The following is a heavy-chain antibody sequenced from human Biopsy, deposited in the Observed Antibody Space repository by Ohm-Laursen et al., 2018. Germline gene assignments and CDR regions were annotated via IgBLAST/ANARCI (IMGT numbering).Heavy chain of an antibody. CDR3: ARGGVVPTVTRFDP. D-gene: IGHD3-10*01. CDR2: ITPNSGAT. CDR1: GYTFTSYD. Sequence: ASVKVSCKASGYTFTSYDISWVRQAPGQGLEWMGWITPNSGATKYAQKFQGRVTMSRDTSITTVYLELNTLRSDDTAVYYCARGGVVPTVTRFDPWGQGTQVTVSS. J-gene: IGHJ5*02. V-gene: IGHV1-2*02.